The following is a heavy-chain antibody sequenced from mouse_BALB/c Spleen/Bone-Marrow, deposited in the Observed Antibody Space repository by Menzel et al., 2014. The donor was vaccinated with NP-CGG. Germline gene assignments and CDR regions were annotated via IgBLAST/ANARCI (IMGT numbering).Heavy chain of an antibody. Sequence: SGTVLARPGASVKMSCKASGYSFTSYWMHWVKQRPGQGLEWIGAIYPGNSDTSYNQKFKGKAKLTAVTSASTAYMELSSLTNEDFAVYYCTRRWLLHGFYAMDYWGQGTSVTVSS. D-gene: IGHD2-3*01. J-gene: IGHJ4*01. CDR3: TRRWLLHGFYAMDY. CDR1: GYSFTSYW. CDR2: IYPGNSDT. V-gene: IGHV1-5*01.